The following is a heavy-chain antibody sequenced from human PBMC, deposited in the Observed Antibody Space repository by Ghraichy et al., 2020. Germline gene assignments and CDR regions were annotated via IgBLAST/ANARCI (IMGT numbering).Heavy chain of an antibody. CDR3: AKDWRPGSYSPDFDY. Sequence: GGSLRLSCAASGFTFSSYAMSWVRQAPGKGLEWVSAISGSGGSTYYADSVKGRFTISRDNSKNTLYLQMNSLRAEDTAVYYCAKDWRPGSYSPDFDYWGQGTLVTVSS. CDR1: GFTFSSYA. CDR2: ISGSGGST. J-gene: IGHJ4*02. D-gene: IGHD1-26*01. V-gene: IGHV3-23*01.